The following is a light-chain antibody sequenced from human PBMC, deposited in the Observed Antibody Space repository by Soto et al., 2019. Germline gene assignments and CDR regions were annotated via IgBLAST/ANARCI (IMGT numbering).Light chain of an antibody. V-gene: IGKV3-15*01. CDR1: QSVSSK. J-gene: IGKJ1*01. Sequence: EIVMTQSPATLSVSPGERATLSCRASQSVSSKLAWYQQKLGQAPRLLIHGASTRATGIPARFSGSGSGTEFTLTISSLQSEDFAVYYCQKYNNWPRTFGQGTKVEIK. CDR3: QKYNNWPRT. CDR2: GAS.